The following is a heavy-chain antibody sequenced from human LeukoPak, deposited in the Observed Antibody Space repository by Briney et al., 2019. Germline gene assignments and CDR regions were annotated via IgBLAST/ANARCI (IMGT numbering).Heavy chain of an antibody. J-gene: IGHJ4*02. V-gene: IGHV4-4*07. Sequence: PSETLSLTCSVSGGSISSYYWSWIRQPAGKGREWIGRIYTTGNTDYNPSLKSRVTMSVDTSKNQFSLNLSSVTAADTAVYYCARDARGWSGFAYWGQGTLVTVSS. D-gene: IGHD3-3*01. CDR1: GGSISSYY. CDR3: ARDARGWSGFAY. CDR2: IYTTGNT.